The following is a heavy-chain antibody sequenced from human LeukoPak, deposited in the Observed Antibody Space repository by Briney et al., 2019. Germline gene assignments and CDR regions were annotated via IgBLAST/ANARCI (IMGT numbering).Heavy chain of an antibody. CDR2: ISAYNGNT. Sequence: ASVTVSCKASGYTFTSYGISWVRQAPGQGLEWMGWISAYNGNTNYAQKLQGRVTMTTDASASTAYMEPRSLRSDDTAVYYCARGPRGDYVADYWGQGTLVTVSS. V-gene: IGHV1-18*01. CDR1: GYTFTSYG. J-gene: IGHJ4*02. CDR3: ARGPRGDYVADY. D-gene: IGHD4-17*01.